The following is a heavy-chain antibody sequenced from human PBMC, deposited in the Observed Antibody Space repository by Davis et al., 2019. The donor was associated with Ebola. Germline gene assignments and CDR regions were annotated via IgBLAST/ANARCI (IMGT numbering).Heavy chain of an antibody. Sequence: ASVKVSCKASGYSFTDDGISWVRQAPGQGLEWMGWISTYNGNTNYAQKLQGRVTMTRDTSTSTVYMELSSLRSEDTAVYYCARRSAATVTETSYYYYYGMDVWGQGTTVTVSS. CDR3: ARRSAATVTETSYYYYYGMDV. CDR2: ISTYNGNT. V-gene: IGHV1-18*01. D-gene: IGHD4-11*01. CDR1: GYSFTDDG. J-gene: IGHJ6*02.